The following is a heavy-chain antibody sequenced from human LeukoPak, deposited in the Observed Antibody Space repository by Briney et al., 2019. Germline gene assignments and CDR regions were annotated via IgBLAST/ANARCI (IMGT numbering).Heavy chain of an antibody. CDR3: AGPSYYYDSSGYGRLVDY. CDR2: IYYSGST. J-gene: IGHJ4*02. V-gene: IGHV4-39*01. Sequence: PSETLSLTCAVSGGSISSNSYYWGWIRQPPGKGLEWIGSIYYSGSTYYNPSLKSRVTISVDTSKNQFSLKLSSVTAADTAVYYCAGPSYYYDSSGYGRLVDYWGQGTLVTVSS. D-gene: IGHD3-22*01. CDR1: GGSISSNSYY.